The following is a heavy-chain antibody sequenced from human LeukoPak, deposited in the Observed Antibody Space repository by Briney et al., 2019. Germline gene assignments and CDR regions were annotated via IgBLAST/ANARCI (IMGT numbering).Heavy chain of an antibody. CDR3: AKVEVVAGTGYYFDY. CDR1: GFTFSSYG. V-gene: IGHV3-23*01. J-gene: IGHJ4*02. Sequence: GGTLRLSCAASGFTFSSYGMSWVRQAPGKGLEWVSAISGSGGSTYYADSVKGRFTISRDNSKNTLYLQMNSLRAEDTAVYYCAKVEVVAGTGYYFDYWGQGTLVTVSS. D-gene: IGHD6-19*01. CDR2: ISGSGGST.